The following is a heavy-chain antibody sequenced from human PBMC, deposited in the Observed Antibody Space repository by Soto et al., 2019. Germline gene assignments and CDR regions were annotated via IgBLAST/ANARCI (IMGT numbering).Heavy chain of an antibody. Sequence: PGESLKISCKGSGYSFTSYWMGWVRQMPGKGRXWXXIIYPGGSDTRYGPSFQGQVTISADKSISTAYLQWSSLKASDTAMYQCARSSRTTARMEASGQGTRVTV. V-gene: IGHV5-51*01. J-gene: IGHJ6*02. CDR3: ARSSRTTARMEA. D-gene: IGHD1-7*01. CDR2: IYPGGSDT. CDR1: GYSFTSYW.